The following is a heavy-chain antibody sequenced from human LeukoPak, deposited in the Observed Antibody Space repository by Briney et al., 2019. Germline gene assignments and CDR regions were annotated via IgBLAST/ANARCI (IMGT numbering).Heavy chain of an antibody. V-gene: IGHV1-2*02. J-gene: IGHJ6*03. D-gene: IGHD2-2*01. CDR1: GYTFTGYY. CDR3: ARVNLYCSSTSCYVVRYMDV. CDR2: INPNSGGT. Sequence: ASVKVSCKASGYTFTGYYMHWVRQAPGQGLEWMGWINPNSGGTNYAQKFQGRVTMTRDTSISTAYMALSRLRSDDTAVYYCARVNLYCSSTSCYVVRYMDVWGKGTTVTVSS.